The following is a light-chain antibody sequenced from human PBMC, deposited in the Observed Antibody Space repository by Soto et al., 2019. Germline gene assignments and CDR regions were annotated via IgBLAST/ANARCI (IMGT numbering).Light chain of an antibody. CDR3: QQFDNSPPMVT. V-gene: IGKV1D-13*01. J-gene: IGKJ5*01. CDR1: KGLTSL. Sequence: AIQLTQSPSSLSSSVGDGLPITCRESKGLTSLLAWYQQKSGKVPNPLFYHGSGLDRGVPSRFSGSGSVTDFTLTISSLQPEDFATYYCQQFDNSPPMVTFGQGTRLEIK. CDR2: HGS.